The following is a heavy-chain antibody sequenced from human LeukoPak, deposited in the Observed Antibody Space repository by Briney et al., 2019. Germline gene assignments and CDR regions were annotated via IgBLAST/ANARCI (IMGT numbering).Heavy chain of an antibody. CDR2: ISSSSSYI. V-gene: IGHV3-21*01. CDR3: ARGFSSSWGYYHYGMDV. Sequence: GGSLRLSCAASGFTFSSYSMNWVRQAPGKGLEWVSSISSSSSYIYCADSVKGRFTISRDNAKNSLYLQMNSLRAEDTAVYYCARGFSSSWGYYHYGMDVWGQGTTVTVSS. CDR1: GFTFSSYS. D-gene: IGHD6-13*01. J-gene: IGHJ6*02.